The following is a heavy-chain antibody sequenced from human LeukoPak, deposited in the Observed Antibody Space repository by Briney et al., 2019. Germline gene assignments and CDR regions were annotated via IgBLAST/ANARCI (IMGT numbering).Heavy chain of an antibody. CDR2: ISSSGSTI. D-gene: IGHD3-3*01. CDR3: ARVLESYYFDY. CDR1: GFTFSDYY. Sequence: AGGSLRLSCAASGFTFSDYYMSWIRQAPGKGLEWVSYISSSGSTIYCADSVKGRFTISRDNAKNSLYLQMNSLRAEDTAVYYCARVLESYYFDYWGQGTLVTVSS. V-gene: IGHV3-11*01. J-gene: IGHJ4*02.